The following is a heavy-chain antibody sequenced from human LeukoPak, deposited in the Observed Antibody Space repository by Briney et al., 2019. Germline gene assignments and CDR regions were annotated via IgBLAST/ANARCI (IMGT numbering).Heavy chain of an antibody. Sequence: ASVKVSCKASGYTFTSYGISWVRQAPGQGLGWRGWISAYNGNTNYAQKLQGRVTMTTDTSTSTAYMELRSLRSDDTAVYYCARGTTVTTPHWFDPWSQGTLVTVSS. CDR3: ARGTTVTTPHWFDP. V-gene: IGHV1-18*01. CDR2: ISAYNGNT. D-gene: IGHD4-17*01. J-gene: IGHJ5*02. CDR1: GYTFTSYG.